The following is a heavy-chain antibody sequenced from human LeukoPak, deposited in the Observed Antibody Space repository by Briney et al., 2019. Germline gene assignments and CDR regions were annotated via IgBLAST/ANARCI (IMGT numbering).Heavy chain of an antibody. Sequence: SETLSLTCTVSGGSISSYYRSWIRQPAGKGLEWIGRIYTSGSTNYNPSLKGRVTMSVDTSKNQFSLKLSSVTAADTAVYYCARDLIPTGTFDIWGQGTMVTVSS. V-gene: IGHV4-4*07. CDR1: GGSISSYY. CDR2: IYTSGST. CDR3: ARDLIPTGTFDI. J-gene: IGHJ3*02. D-gene: IGHD3-10*01.